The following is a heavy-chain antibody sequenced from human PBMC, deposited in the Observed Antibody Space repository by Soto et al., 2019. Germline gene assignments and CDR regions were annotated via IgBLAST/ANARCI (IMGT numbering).Heavy chain of an antibody. CDR1: GGSISSGGYY. CDR3: ARAPRAVTFGGVIVIPPSQIDP. J-gene: IGHJ5*02. V-gene: IGHV4-31*03. D-gene: IGHD3-16*02. Sequence: SETLSLTCTVSGGSISSGGYYWSWIRQHPGKGLEWVGYIYYSGSTYYNPSLKSRVTISVDTSKNQFSLKLSSVTAADTAVYYCARAPRAVTFGGVIVIPPSQIDPWGQGTLVTV. CDR2: IYYSGST.